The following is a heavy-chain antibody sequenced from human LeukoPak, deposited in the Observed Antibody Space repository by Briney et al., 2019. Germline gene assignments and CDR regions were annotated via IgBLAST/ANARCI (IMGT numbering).Heavy chain of an antibody. CDR3: ARGGDDFWSGYYSSTKRNWFDP. CDR1: GYSISSGYY. J-gene: IGHJ5*02. CDR2: IYHSGST. Sequence: KPSETLSLTCTVSGYSISSGYYWGWIRQPPGKGLEWIGSIYHSGSTYYNPSLKSRVTISVDTSKNQFSLKLSSVTAADTAVYYCARGGDDFWSGYYSSTKRNWFDPWGQGTLVTVSS. V-gene: IGHV4-38-2*02. D-gene: IGHD3-3*01.